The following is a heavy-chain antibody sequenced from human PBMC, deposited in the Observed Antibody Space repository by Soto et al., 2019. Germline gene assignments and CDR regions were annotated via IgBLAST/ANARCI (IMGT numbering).Heavy chain of an antibody. J-gene: IGHJ5*02. Sequence: SETLSLTCTVSGGSISTSSYYWGWIRQPPGKGLEWIGSIYYSGSTYYTPSLKSRVTISVDTSKNQFSLKVSSVTAADTAVYNCARHRAPHGNVTLTYFDPGAQEPPLPISS. CDR2: IYYSGST. CDR1: GGSISTSSYY. V-gene: IGHV4-39*01. CDR3: ARHRAPHGNVTLTYFDP. D-gene: IGHD1-1*01.